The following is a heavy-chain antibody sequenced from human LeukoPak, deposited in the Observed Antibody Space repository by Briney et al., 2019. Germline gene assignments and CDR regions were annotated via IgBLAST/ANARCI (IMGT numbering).Heavy chain of an antibody. V-gene: IGHV4-39*01. CDR3: ARRLAVAGTVVDYGMDV. J-gene: IGHJ6*02. Sequence: SETLSLTCTVSGGSISSSSYYWGWIRQPPGKGLDWIGSIYYSGSTYYNPSLKSRDTISVDTSKIQFSLKLSSVTAGDTAVYYCARRLAVAGTVVDYGMDVWGQGTTVTVSS. D-gene: IGHD6-19*01. CDR1: GGSISSSSYY. CDR2: IYYSGST.